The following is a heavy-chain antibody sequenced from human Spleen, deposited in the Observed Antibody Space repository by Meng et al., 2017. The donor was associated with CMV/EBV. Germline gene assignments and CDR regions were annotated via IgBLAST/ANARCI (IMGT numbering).Heavy chain of an antibody. Sequence: VPLVLSGDAVKKPGASVEVFSNASGYTFTGYYMHWVRQAPGQGLDWMGWINPNSGGTNYAQKFQGRVTMTRDTSISTAYMALSRLRSDDTAVYYCARDSKVWWELDDWGQGTLVTVSS. CDR2: INPNSGGT. J-gene: IGHJ4*02. CDR3: ARDSKVWWELDD. V-gene: IGHV1-2*02. CDR1: GYTFTGYY. D-gene: IGHD1-26*01.